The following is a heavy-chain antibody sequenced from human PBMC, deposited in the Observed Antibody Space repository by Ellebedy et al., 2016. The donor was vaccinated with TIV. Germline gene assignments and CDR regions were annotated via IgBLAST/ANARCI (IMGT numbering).Heavy chain of an antibody. V-gene: IGHV1-46*01. CDR3: ASRSRSGLVAVGNDYYAMDV. CDR2: INPTGGRT. J-gene: IGHJ6*02. CDR1: GYTFTTFY. Sequence: ASVKVSCXPSGYTFTTFYVHRVRQAPGQGLEWMGIINPTGGRTTYAQKFQGRVTMTRDTSTSTVYMELSSLRSEDTAVYYCASRSRSGLVAVGNDYYAMDVWGQGTTVTVSS. D-gene: IGHD6-13*01.